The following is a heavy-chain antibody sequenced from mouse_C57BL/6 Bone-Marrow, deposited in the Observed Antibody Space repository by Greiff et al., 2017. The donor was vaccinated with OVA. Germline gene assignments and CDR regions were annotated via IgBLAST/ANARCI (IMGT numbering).Heavy chain of an antibody. CDR3: ARGGYSNYYFDY. CDR1: GYTFTDYY. J-gene: IGHJ2*01. Sequence: VHLVESGAELVRPGASVKLSCKASGYTFTDYYINWVKQRPGQGLEWIARIYPGSGNTYYNEKFKGKATLTAEKSSSTAYMQLSSLTSEDSAVYFCARGGYSNYYFDYWGQGTTLTVSS. D-gene: IGHD2-5*01. CDR2: IYPGSGNT. V-gene: IGHV1-76*01.